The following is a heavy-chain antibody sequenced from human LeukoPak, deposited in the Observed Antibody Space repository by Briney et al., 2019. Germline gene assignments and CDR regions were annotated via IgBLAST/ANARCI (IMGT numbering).Heavy chain of an antibody. V-gene: IGHV4-34*01. CDR3: ARRRKLGEFDY. J-gene: IGHJ4*02. CDR2: INHSGSS. D-gene: IGHD3-16*01. Sequence: SETLSLTCAVYGESFSGYYWSWIRQPPGKGLEWIGEINHSGSSNYNPSLKSRVTISVDSSNNQFSLNLSSVTAADTAVYYCARRRKLGEFDYWGQGTLVTVSS. CDR1: GESFSGYY.